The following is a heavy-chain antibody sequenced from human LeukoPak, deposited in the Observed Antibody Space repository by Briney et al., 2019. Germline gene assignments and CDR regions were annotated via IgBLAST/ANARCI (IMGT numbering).Heavy chain of an antibody. CDR1: GYTFTSYD. Sequence: ASVKVSCKASGYTFTSYDINWVRQATGQGLEWMGWINPNSGGTNYAQKFQGRVTMTRDTSISTAYMELSRLRSDDTAVYYCARDVRNYYMDVWGKGTTVTVSS. J-gene: IGHJ6*03. CDR3: ARDVRNYYMDV. CDR2: INPNSGGT. V-gene: IGHV1-2*02.